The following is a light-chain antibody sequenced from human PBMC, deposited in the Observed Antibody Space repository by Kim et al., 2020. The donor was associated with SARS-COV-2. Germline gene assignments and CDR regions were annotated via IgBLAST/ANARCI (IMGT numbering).Light chain of an antibody. J-gene: IGLJ2*01. CDR3: TVWNGSTWV. V-gene: IGLV5-45*01. CDR1: IVINVGPFN. Sequence: LPCTLPIVINVGPFNLYWYQQKPGSPPRYLVRYKSDSDKEQCSGVPSRFSGSKDASANAGILFISGLQSDDEADYYCTVWNGSTWVFGGGTQLTVL. CDR2: YKSDSDK.